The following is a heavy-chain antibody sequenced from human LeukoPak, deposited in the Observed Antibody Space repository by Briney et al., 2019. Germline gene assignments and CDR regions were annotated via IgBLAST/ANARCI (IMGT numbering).Heavy chain of an antibody. J-gene: IGHJ3*02. CDR2: IGTAGDT. Sequence: TGGSLRLSCAASGFTFSSYDMHWLRQATGKGLEWVSAIGTAGDTYYPGSVKGRFTISRENAKNSLYLQMNSLRAGDTAVYYCARAWRERGSEAFDIWGQGTMVTVSS. V-gene: IGHV3-13*01. D-gene: IGHD1-1*01. CDR3: ARAWRERGSEAFDI. CDR1: GFTFSSYD.